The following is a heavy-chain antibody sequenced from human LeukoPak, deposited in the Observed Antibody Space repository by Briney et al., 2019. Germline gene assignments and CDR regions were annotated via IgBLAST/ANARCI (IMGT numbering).Heavy chain of an antibody. CDR1: GFTFSSYW. D-gene: IGHD3-10*01. V-gene: IGHV3-7*01. CDR3: ARDGGYYYYYMDV. J-gene: IGHJ6*03. Sequence: GGSLRLSCAASGFTFSSYWMSWVRQAPGKGVEWVANIKQDGSEKYYVDSVKGRFTISGDNAKNSLYLQMNSLRAEDTAVYYCARDGGYYYYYMDVWGKGTTVTVSS. CDR2: IKQDGSEK.